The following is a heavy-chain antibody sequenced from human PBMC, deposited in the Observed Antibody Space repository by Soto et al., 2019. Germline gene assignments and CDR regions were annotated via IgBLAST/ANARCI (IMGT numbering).Heavy chain of an antibody. CDR3: ARGDSTDCSNGVCSFFYDHDMDV. J-gene: IGHJ6*02. CDR1: GYSFTDYH. Sequence: ASVKVSCKASGYSFTDYHIHWVRQAPGQGLEWLGRINPKSGGTSTAQKFQGWVTMTTDTSISTASMELTRLTSDDTAIYYCARGDSTDCSNGVCSFFYDHDMDVWGQGTTVTVSS. D-gene: IGHD2-8*01. CDR2: INPKSGGT. V-gene: IGHV1-2*04.